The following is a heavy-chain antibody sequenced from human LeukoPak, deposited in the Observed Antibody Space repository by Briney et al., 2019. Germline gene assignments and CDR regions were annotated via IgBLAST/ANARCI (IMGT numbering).Heavy chain of an antibody. CDR1: GFTFISYW. J-gene: IGHJ4*02. Sequence: GGSLRHSCAASGFTFISYWMHWVRQAPGEGLVWVSRIASDGSTVYADSVKGRFTISRDNSKDTVYLQMNSLRVEDTAVYYCIGSGGWPGYWGQGTLVTVSS. D-gene: IGHD1-26*01. CDR2: IASDGST. CDR3: IGSGGWPGY. V-gene: IGHV3-74*01.